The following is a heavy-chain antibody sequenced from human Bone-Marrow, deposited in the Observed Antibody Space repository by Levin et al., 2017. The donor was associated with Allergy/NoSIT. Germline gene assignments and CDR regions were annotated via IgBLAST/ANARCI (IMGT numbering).Heavy chain of an antibody. CDR1: GFTFDDYA. Sequence: GGSLRLSCAASGFTFDDYAMHWVRQAPGKGLEWVSGISWNSGSIGYADSVKGRFTISRDNAKNSLYLQMNSLRAEDTALYYCAKDRREGPLYGMDVWGQGTTVTVSS. J-gene: IGHJ6*02. CDR2: ISWNSGSI. V-gene: IGHV3-9*01. CDR3: AKDRREGPLYGMDV. D-gene: IGHD1-26*01.